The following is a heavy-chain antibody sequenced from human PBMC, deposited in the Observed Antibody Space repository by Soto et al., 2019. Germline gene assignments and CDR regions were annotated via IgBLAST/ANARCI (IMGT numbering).Heavy chain of an antibody. Sequence: KPSETLSLTCTVSGASVTSDNWWSWVRQSPGKGLEWIGEIFHSVNTNYNPSLKSRATISVDKSKNQFSLTLTSVTAADTAVYYCTKNGWYSTDIWGQGTMVTVSS. CDR2: IFHSVNT. J-gene: IGHJ3*02. D-gene: IGHD6-19*01. CDR3: TKNGWYSTDI. CDR1: GASVTSDNW. V-gene: IGHV4-4*02.